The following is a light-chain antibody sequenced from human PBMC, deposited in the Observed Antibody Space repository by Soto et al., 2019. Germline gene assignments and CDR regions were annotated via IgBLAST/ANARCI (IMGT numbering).Light chain of an antibody. CDR3: QQYASSLT. V-gene: IGKV3-20*01. J-gene: IGKJ1*01. CDR2: GAS. CDR1: QSVDSAF. Sequence: EIVLTQSPGSLSLSLGERATLSCRASQSVDSAFFAWYQHGASRRATGIPDRFSGSGSGTDFTLTISRLEPEDFAVYYCQQYASSLTFGQGTKVEI.